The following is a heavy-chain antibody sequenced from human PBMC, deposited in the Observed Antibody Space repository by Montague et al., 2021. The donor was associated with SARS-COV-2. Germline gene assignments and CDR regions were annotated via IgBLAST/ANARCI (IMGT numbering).Heavy chain of an antibody. V-gene: IGHV3-48*03. Sequence: SLRLSCAASGFAFSSYEMNWVRQAPGKGLEWVSYISSSGSTIYYADSVKGRFTISRDNAKNSLYLQMNSLRAEDTAVYYCARKKPFLERLRHWYFDLWGRGTLVTVSS. CDR3: ARKKPFLERLRHWYFDL. CDR2: ISSSGSTI. CDR1: GFAFSSYE. D-gene: IGHD3-3*01. J-gene: IGHJ2*01.